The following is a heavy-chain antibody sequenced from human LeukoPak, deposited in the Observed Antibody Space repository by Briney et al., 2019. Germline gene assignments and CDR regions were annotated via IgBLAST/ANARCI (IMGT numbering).Heavy chain of an antibody. Sequence: PSETLSLTCAVYGGSFSGYYWSWIRQPPGKGLEWIGEINHSGSTNYNPSLKSRVTISVDTSKNQVSLKLSSVTAADTAVYYCARRPRVRVGYCSSTSCYRYYYYGMDVWGQGTTVTVSS. D-gene: IGHD2-2*01. CDR3: ARRPRVRVGYCSSTSCYRYYYYGMDV. CDR2: INHSGST. CDR1: GGSFSGYY. V-gene: IGHV4-34*01. J-gene: IGHJ6*02.